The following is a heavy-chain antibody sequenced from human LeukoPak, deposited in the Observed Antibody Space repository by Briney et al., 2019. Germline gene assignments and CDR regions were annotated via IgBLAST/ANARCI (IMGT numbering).Heavy chain of an antibody. D-gene: IGHD2-2*01. CDR2: INPNSGGT. J-gene: IGHJ6*03. CDR3: ARDPTAYCSSTSCYAHYYYYYMDV. Sequence: GASVKVSCKASGYTFTGYYMHWVRQAPGQGLEWMGWINPNSGGTNYAQKFQGRVTMTRGKSISTAYLELSRPRSDDTAVYYCARDPTAYCSSTSCYAHYYYYYMDVWGKGTTVTVSS. V-gene: IGHV1-2*02. CDR1: GYTFTGYY.